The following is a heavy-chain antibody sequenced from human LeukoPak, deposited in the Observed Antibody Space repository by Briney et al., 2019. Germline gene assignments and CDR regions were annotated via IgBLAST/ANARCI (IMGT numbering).Heavy chain of an antibody. V-gene: IGHV3-23*01. J-gene: IGHJ4*02. CDR1: GFTFSNSA. CDR2: INHSGDNT. Sequence: PGGSLRLSCAVSGFTFSNSAMIWVRQAPGKGLEWVSEINHSGDNTYYADSVKGRFTISRDNSKNTLYLQMNSLRVEDTAVYYCAKGTYGAFDYWGQGTLVTVSP. D-gene: IGHD4/OR15-4a*01. CDR3: AKGTYGAFDY.